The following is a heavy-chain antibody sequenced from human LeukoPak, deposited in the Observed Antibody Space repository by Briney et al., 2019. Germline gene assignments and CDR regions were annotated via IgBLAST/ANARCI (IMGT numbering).Heavy chain of an antibody. V-gene: IGHV3-49*03. CDR3: GRAPRPVAWNWFDP. CDR2: IRSKSYGGTA. J-gene: IGHJ5*02. Sequence: SLRLSCRTSGFTFGDYALSWFRQAPGKGLEWVGFIRSKSYGGTAEYAASVKDSFTISRDDSTRIAYMQMKSLKPQDIVVYYCGRAPRPVAWNWFDPWGQGTLVTVSS. CDR1: GFTFGDYA. D-gene: IGHD2-15*01.